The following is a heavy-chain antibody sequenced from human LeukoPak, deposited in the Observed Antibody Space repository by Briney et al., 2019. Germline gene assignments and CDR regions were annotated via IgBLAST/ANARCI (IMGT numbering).Heavy chain of an antibody. V-gene: IGHV3-30*03. J-gene: IGHJ4*02. D-gene: IGHD3-3*01. Sequence: GGSLRLSCAPSGFTFSRHGMHWVRQAPGKGLEWVAIISNDGSRKYYAHSVEGRFTISRDNSKNTLYLQMDSQRAEDTAVYYCARDRAWNYFDYWGQGTLVTVSS. CDR2: ISNDGSRK. CDR3: ARDRAWNYFDY. CDR1: GFTFSRHG.